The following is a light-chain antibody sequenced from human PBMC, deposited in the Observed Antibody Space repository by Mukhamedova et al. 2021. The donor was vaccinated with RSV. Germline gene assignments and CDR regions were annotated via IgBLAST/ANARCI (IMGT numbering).Light chain of an antibody. CDR2: EDS. J-gene: IGLJ2*01. V-gene: IGLV2-14*01. CDR1: SDVGHDNY. CDR3: ASYSRTKTVV. Sequence: SDVGHDNYVSWYQQYEGKVPKLIISEDSDRPSGVSNRFSGSKSGNTASLTISGLQAEDEADYYCASYSRTKTVVFGGGTRLAVL.